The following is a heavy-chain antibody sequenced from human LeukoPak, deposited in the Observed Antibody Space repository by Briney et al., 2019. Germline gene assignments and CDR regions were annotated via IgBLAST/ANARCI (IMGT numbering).Heavy chain of an antibody. CDR2: ISWDGGST. V-gene: IGHV3-43D*03. D-gene: IGHD5-24*01. J-gene: IGHJ4*02. CDR1: GFTFDDYA. CDR3: AKAAEWGLRDVYNQDYFDY. Sequence: GGSLRLSCAASGFTFDDYAMHWVRQAPGKGLEWVSLISWDGGSTYYADSVKGRFTISRDNSKNSLYLQMNSLRAEDTALYYCAKAAEWGLRDVYNQDYFDYWGQGTLVTVSS.